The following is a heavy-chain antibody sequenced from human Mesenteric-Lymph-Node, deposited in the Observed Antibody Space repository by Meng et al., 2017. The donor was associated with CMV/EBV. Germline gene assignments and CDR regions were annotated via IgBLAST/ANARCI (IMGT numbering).Heavy chain of an antibody. V-gene: IGHV5-51*01. J-gene: IGHJ4*02. CDR2: IYPGDSDT. CDR3: ARVREGTTAVGFDY. Sequence: SGNSFNTYWIGWVRQMPGKGLDWMGIIYPGDSDTRYSPSFQGQVTISADKSISTAYLQWSSLKASDTAMYYCARVREGTTAVGFDYWGQGTLVTVSS. D-gene: IGHD6-13*01. CDR1: GNSFNTYW.